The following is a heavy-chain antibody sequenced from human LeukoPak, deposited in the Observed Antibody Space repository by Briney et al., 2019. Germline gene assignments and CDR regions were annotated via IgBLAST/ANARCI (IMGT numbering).Heavy chain of an antibody. V-gene: IGHV3-74*01. Sequence: PGGSLRLSCAASGLTFSSHWMHWVRQAPGKGLVWVSRITNDGSSTTYADSVKGRFTISRDNAKNSLYLQMNSLRAEDTAVYYCARAGSSGWYGFDYWGQGTLVTVSS. CDR3: ARAGSSGWYGFDY. CDR2: ITNDGSST. J-gene: IGHJ4*02. CDR1: GLTFSSHW. D-gene: IGHD6-19*01.